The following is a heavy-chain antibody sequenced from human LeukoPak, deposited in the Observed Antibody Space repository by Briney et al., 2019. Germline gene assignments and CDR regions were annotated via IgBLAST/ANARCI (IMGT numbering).Heavy chain of an antibody. D-gene: IGHD3-22*01. CDR1: GGSISSSSYY. Sequence: SETLSLTCTVSGGSISSSSYYWGWLRQPPGKGLEGIGSIYYSGSTYYNPSLKSRVTISVDTSKNQFSLKLSSVTAADTAVYYCASNGYDSSGYYSDWGQGTLVTVSS. CDR3: ASNGYDSSGYYSD. CDR2: IYYSGST. V-gene: IGHV4-39*01. J-gene: IGHJ4*02.